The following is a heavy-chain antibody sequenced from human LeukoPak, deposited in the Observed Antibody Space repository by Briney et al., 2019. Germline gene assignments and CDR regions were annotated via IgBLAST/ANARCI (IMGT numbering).Heavy chain of an antibody. Sequence: GGSLRLSCAASGFTVSTNYMSWVRQAPWKGLEWVSAIYSGGSTYYADSVKGRFTISRDNSKNTLYLQMNSLRAEDTAVYYCARDVYSSGWFDYWGQGTLVTVSS. V-gene: IGHV3-53*01. CDR2: IYSGGST. CDR1: GFTVSTNY. CDR3: ARDVYSSGWFDY. J-gene: IGHJ4*02. D-gene: IGHD6-19*01.